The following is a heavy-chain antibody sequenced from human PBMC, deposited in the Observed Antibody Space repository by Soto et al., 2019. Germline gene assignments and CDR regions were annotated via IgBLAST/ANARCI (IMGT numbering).Heavy chain of an antibody. Sequence: GGSLRLSCAASGFTFSSYWMSWVRQAPGKGLEWVANIKQDGSEKYYVDCVKGRFTISRDNAKNSLYLQMNSLRAEDTAVYYCARAGSLWLLLFDAFDIWGQGTMVTVSS. J-gene: IGHJ3*02. CDR2: IKQDGSEK. CDR3: ARAGSLWLLLFDAFDI. V-gene: IGHV3-7*01. D-gene: IGHD3-22*01. CDR1: GFTFSSYW.